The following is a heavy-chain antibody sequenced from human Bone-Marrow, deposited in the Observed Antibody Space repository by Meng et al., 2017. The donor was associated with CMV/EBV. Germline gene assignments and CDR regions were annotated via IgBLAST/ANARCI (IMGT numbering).Heavy chain of an antibody. Sequence: SETLSLTCTVSGGSVSSGSYYWSWIRQPPGKGLEWIGYIYYSGSTNYNPSLKSRVTISVDTSKNQFSLKLSSVTAADTAVYYCARDTDFWSGSGPYGMGVWGQGTTVTVSS. J-gene: IGHJ6*02. D-gene: IGHD3-3*01. V-gene: IGHV4-61*01. CDR1: GGSVSSGSYY. CDR2: IYYSGST. CDR3: ARDTDFWSGSGPYGMGV.